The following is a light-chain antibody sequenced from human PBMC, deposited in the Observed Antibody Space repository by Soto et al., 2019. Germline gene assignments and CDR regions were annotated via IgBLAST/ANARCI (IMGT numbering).Light chain of an antibody. Sequence: QSALTQPASVSGSPGHSITISCTGTSSDVGGYNYVSWYHQHPGKAPKLMIYDVSNRPSGVSNRFSGSKSGNTASLTISGLQAEDEADYYCSSYTSSSTPLGVFGGGTKVTVL. J-gene: IGLJ3*02. V-gene: IGLV2-14*01. CDR3: SSYTSSSTPLGV. CDR2: DVS. CDR1: SSDVGGYNY.